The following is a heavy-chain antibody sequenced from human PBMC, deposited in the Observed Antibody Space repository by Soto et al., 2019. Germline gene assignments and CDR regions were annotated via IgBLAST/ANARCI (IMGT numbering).Heavy chain of an antibody. D-gene: IGHD6-13*01. CDR1: GLTFSSYA. CDR3: ATTAGTYYYYGMDV. J-gene: IGHJ6*02. CDR2: ISGSGGST. Sequence: EVQLLESWRGLVQPGGSLRLSCAASGLTFSSYAMSWVRQAPGKGLEWVSAISGSGGSTYYADSVKGRFTISRDNSKNTLYLQMNSLRAEDTAVYYCATTAGTYYYYGMDVWGQGTTVTVSS. V-gene: IGHV3-23*01.